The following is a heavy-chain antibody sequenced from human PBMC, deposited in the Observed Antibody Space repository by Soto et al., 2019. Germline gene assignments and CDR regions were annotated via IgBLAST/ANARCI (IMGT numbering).Heavy chain of an antibody. CDR3: ARHEVDGWADS. CDR2: IYHDGST. Sequence: QLHLQESGPGLVKPSETLSLTCTVSGGSISISDYYWAWIRQPPGEGLAWVGSIYHDGSTYYYPSLKSRVTISVDTSKKQFSLNLRSLTAADTAVYYCARHEVDGWADSWGQGTLVTVSS. V-gene: IGHV4-39*01. CDR1: GGSISISDYY. J-gene: IGHJ5*01. D-gene: IGHD6-19*01.